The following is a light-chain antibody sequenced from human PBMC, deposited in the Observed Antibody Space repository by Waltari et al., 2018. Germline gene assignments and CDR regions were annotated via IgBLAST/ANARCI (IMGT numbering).Light chain of an antibody. Sequence: EIVLTQSPASLSLSPGERATLFYRASQSVGVYLDWYQQKPGQAPRLLIYDASYRATGIPARFSGSGSGTDFTLTISSLEPEDFAVYYCQHRINWPFTFGPGTTVDIK. CDR1: QSVGVY. J-gene: IGKJ3*01. V-gene: IGKV3-11*01. CDR3: QHRINWPFT. CDR2: DAS.